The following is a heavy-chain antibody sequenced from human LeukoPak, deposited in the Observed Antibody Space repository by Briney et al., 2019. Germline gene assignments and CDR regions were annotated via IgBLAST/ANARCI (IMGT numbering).Heavy chain of an antibody. D-gene: IGHD3-22*01. CDR1: GVSISSYY. V-gene: IGHV4-59*01. CDR2: IYYSGST. J-gene: IGHJ4*02. Sequence: SETLSLTCTVSGVSISSYYWSWIRQPPGKGLEWIGYIYYSGSTNYNPSLKSRVTISVDTSKNQFSLKLSSVTAADTAVYYCARVRDYYDSSGYSPGGFFDYWGQGTQVTVSS. CDR3: ARVRDYYDSSGYSPGGFFDY.